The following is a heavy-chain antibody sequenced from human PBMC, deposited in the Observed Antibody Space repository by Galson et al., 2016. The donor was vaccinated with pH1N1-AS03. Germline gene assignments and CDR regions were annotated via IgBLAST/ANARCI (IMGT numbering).Heavy chain of an antibody. V-gene: IGHV4-59*08. CDR2: IYFRGAT. CDR3: ARHVGGSYPNNLDS. Sequence: ETLSLTCTVSGGSINSHYWSWIRQPPGKGLEWIGTIYFRGATYYSPSLKSRVTISIDSSKNLFSLSLSSVTAADTAVYYCARHVGGSYPNNLDSWGQGTLVIVSS. J-gene: IGHJ4*02. D-gene: IGHD1-26*01. CDR1: GGSINSHY.